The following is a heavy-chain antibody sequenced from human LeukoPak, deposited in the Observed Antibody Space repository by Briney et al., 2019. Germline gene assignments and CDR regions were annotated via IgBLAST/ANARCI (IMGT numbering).Heavy chain of an antibody. D-gene: IGHD5-24*01. CDR3: ARGREMATIRGTYNWFDP. J-gene: IGHJ5*02. Sequence: SETLSLTCTVSGGSISSYYWSWIRQPPGKGLEWIGYIYYSGSTNYNPSLKSRVTISVDTSKSQFSLKLSSVTAADTAVYYCARGREMATIRGTYNWFDPWGQGTLVTVSS. CDR2: IYYSGST. CDR1: GGSISSYY. V-gene: IGHV4-59*01.